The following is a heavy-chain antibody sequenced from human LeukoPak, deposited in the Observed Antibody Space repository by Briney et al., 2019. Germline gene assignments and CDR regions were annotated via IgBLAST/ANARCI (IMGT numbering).Heavy chain of an antibody. CDR3: ARELYDFWSGYWHNWFDP. D-gene: IGHD3-3*01. CDR1: GGSISSGNYY. CDR2: IYTSGST. V-gene: IGHV4-61*02. Sequence: PSQTLSLTCTVSGGSISSGNYYWSWIRQPAGKGLEWIGRIYTSGSTNYNPSLKSRVTISVDTSKNQFSLKLSSVTAADTAVYYCARELYDFWSGYWHNWFDPWGQGTLVTVSS. J-gene: IGHJ5*02.